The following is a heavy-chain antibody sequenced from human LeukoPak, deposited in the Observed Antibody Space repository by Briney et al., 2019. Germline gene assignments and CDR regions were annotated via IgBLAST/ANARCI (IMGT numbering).Heavy chain of an antibody. CDR2: IKEDGSEK. J-gene: IGHJ6*04. CDR3: ARDPLGGLDV. Sequence: GGSLRLSCAASGFTFSSYWMHWVRQAPGKGLEWVANIKEDGSEKYYVDSVKGRFTISRDSAKNSLYLQMNSLRAEDTAVYYCARDPLGGLDVWGKGTTVTVSS. V-gene: IGHV3-7*03. D-gene: IGHD7-27*01. CDR1: GFTFSSYW.